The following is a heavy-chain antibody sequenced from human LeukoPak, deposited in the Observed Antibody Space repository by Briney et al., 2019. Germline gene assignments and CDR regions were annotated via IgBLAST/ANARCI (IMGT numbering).Heavy chain of an antibody. CDR1: GFTFSSYG. D-gene: IGHD2-21*01. CDR2: IWYDGSNK. CDR3: VRGGVDSADFSEGGFHY. Sequence: PGGSLRLSCAASGFTFSSYGMHWVRQAPGKGLEWVAVIWYDGSNKYYADSVKGRFTISRDNSKNTLYLQMNSLRAEDTAVYYCVRGGVDSADFSEGGFHYWGQGTLVTVSS. J-gene: IGHJ4*02. V-gene: IGHV3-33*01.